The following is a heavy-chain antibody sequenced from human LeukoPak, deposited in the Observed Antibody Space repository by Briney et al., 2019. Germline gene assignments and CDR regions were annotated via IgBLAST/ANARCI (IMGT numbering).Heavy chain of an antibody. CDR1: GISFSDYY. J-gene: IGHJ4*02. Sequence: PGGSLRLSCAASGISFSDYYMSWVRQAPGKGLEWVANIKQDGSEKYYVDSVKGRFTISRDNAKNSLYLQMNSLRAEDTAVYYCARDEDIVYFDYWGQGTLVTVSS. CDR2: IKQDGSEK. D-gene: IGHD5-12*01. CDR3: ARDEDIVYFDY. V-gene: IGHV3-7*01.